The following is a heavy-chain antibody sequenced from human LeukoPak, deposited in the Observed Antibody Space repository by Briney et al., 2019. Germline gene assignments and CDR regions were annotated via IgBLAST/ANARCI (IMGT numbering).Heavy chain of an antibody. CDR1: GGSISSGSYY. Sequence: SETLSLTCTVSGGSISSGSYYWSWIRQPAGKGLEWIGRIYTSGSTNYNPSLKSRVTISVDTSKNQFSLKLSSVTAADTAVYYCARAFPDSSGYYLSFDYWGQGTLVTVSS. CDR2: IYTSGST. J-gene: IGHJ4*02. D-gene: IGHD3-22*01. CDR3: ARAFPDSSGYYLSFDY. V-gene: IGHV4-61*02.